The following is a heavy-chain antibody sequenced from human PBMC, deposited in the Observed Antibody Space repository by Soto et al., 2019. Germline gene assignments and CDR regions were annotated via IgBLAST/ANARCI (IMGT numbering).Heavy chain of an antibody. CDR2: INSDGSSI. V-gene: IGHV3-74*01. CDR3: AGTYYYESSGQWGDAFDI. Sequence: PGGSLRLSCAASGFTFSNNWMHWVRQAPGKGPVWVSRINSDGSSIYYADSVKGRFTISRDNAKNSLYLQMNSLRAEDTAVYYCAGTYYYESSGQWGDAFDIWGQGTMVTVSS. J-gene: IGHJ3*02. CDR1: GFTFSNNW. D-gene: IGHD3-22*01.